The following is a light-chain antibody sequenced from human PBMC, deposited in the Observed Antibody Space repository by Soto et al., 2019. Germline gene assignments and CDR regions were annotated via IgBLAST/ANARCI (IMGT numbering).Light chain of an antibody. CDR2: TAS. J-gene: IGKJ1*01. CDR1: QGIGYN. Sequence: DIQMTQSPTSLSASVGDRVTITCRASQGIGYNLAWYQQKPGKVPKVLIYTASTLHSGVPSRFSGSGSGTEFTLTINSRQPEDVATYCCQKYDSVPWSFGQGTRGEI. CDR3: QKYDSVPWS. V-gene: IGKV1-27*01.